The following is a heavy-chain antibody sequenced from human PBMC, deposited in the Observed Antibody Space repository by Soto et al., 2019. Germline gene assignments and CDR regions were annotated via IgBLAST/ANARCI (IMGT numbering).Heavy chain of an antibody. CDR3: AREDIVVVPGAIRSYYYNGMDV. CDR2: IHFSGST. CDR1: GYSISSGYY. V-gene: IGHV4-38-2*02. Sequence: PSETLSLTCAVSGYSISSGYYWGWIRQPPGKGLEWIGNIHFSGSTYYNPSLKSRVTISVDTSKNQFSLKLSSVTAADTAVYYCAREDIVVVPGAIRSYYYNGMDVWGQGTTVTVSS. J-gene: IGHJ6*02. D-gene: IGHD2-2*02.